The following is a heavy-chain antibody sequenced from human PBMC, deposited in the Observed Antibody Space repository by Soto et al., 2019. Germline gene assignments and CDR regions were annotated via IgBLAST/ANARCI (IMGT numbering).Heavy chain of an antibody. CDR1: GFTFSSYG. CDR3: ARKAYGEISYYYYGMDV. CDR2: IWYGGSNK. J-gene: IGHJ6*02. Sequence: QVQLVESGGGVVQPGRSLRLSCAASGFTFSSYGTHWVRQAPGKGLEWVAVIWYGGSNKYYADSVKGRFTISRDNSKNTLYLQMNSLRAEDTAVYYCARKAYGEISYYYYGMDVWGQGTTVTVSS. D-gene: IGHD4-17*01. V-gene: IGHV3-33*01.